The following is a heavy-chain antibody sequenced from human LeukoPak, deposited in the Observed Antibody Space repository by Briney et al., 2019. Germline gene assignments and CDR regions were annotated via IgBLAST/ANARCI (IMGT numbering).Heavy chain of an antibody. Sequence: GASVKVSCKASGYTFTSYGISWARQAPGQGLEWMGWISAYNGNTNYAQKLQGRVTMTTDTSTSTAYVELRSLRSDDTAVYYCARSYSSGWYEFDPWGQGTLVTVSS. CDR3: ARSYSSGWYEFDP. CDR1: GYTFTSYG. V-gene: IGHV1-18*01. CDR2: ISAYNGNT. D-gene: IGHD6-19*01. J-gene: IGHJ5*02.